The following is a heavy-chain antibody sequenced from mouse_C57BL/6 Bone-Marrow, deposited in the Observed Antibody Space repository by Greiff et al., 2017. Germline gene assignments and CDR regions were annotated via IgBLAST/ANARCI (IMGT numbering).Heavy chain of an antibody. V-gene: IGHV1-80*01. D-gene: IGHD2-3*01. CDR3: ASIYDGYSLGW. CDR1: GYAFSSYW. Sequence: VQLQESGAELVKPGASVKISCKASGYAFSSYWMNWVKQRPGKGLEWIGQIYPGDGDTNYNGKFKGKATLTADKSSSTAYMQLSSLTSEESAVYFCASIYDGYSLGWWGQGTTLTVSS. CDR2: IYPGDGDT. J-gene: IGHJ2*01.